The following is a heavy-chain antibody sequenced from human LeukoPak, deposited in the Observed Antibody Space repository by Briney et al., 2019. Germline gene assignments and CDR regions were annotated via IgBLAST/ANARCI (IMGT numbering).Heavy chain of an antibody. V-gene: IGHV4-30-4*08. J-gene: IGHJ5*02. CDR3: ARPYYYDSRIDP. Sequence: YPSETLSLTCTVSGDSISGQRHHWNWIRQPPGKGLEWIGYTYYSGSTYYNPSLKSRATISVDTSKNQFSLKLTSVTAADTAVYYCARPYYYDSRIDPWGQGTLVTVSS. CDR1: GDSISGQRHH. CDR2: TYYSGST. D-gene: IGHD3-22*01.